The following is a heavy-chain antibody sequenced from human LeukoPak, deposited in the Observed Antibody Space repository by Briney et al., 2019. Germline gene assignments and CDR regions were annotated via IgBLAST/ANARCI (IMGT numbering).Heavy chain of an antibody. CDR2: IKRDIDGGTT. CDR1: GFTFSNSW. J-gene: IGHJ4*02. D-gene: IGHD2/OR15-2a*01. Sequence: PGGSLRLSCAASGFTFSNSWMLWVRQAPGRGLEWVGRIKRDIDGGTTDYAAPVKGRFTITGDDSENTLYLQMNSLKTEDTAVYYCTTDLPRSTSCSHDYWGQGTQVTVSS. CDR3: TTDLPRSTSCSHDY. V-gene: IGHV3-15*01.